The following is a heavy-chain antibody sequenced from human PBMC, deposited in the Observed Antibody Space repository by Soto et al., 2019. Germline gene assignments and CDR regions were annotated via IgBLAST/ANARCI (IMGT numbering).Heavy chain of an antibody. D-gene: IGHD2-8*01. J-gene: IGHJ6*03. V-gene: IGHV4-34*01. CDR2: INHSGST. CDR3: ARGQRDIVRFFPSGRYYYMDV. Sequence: SETLSLTCAVYGGSFSGYYWSWIRQPPGKGLEWIGEINHSGSTNYNPSLKSRVTISVDTSKNQFSLKLSSVTAADTAVYYCARGQRDIVRFFPSGRYYYMDVWGKGTTVTVSS. CDR1: GGSFSGYY.